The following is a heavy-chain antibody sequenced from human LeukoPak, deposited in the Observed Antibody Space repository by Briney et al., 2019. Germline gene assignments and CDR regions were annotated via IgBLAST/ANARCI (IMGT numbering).Heavy chain of an antibody. CDR1: GDSISSNEW. CDR3: VRLVGGDIDY. Sequence: SETLSLTCSVSGDSISSNEWWSWVRQPPGKGLEWIGEVFHSGSTNYNPSLKSRVTISVDTSKNQFSLQLNSVTPEDTAVYYCVRLVGGDIDYWGQGTLVTVSS. V-gene: IGHV4-4*02. CDR2: VFHSGST. D-gene: IGHD5-12*01. J-gene: IGHJ4*02.